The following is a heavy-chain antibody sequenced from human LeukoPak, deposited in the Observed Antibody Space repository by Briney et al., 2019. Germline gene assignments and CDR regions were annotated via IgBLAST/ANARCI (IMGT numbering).Heavy chain of an antibody. CDR2: ITGLAGWT. V-gene: IGHV3-23*01. Sequence: QPGGSLRLCCAASGFSVSYYAMTSGRQAPGKGLEWVSYITGLAGWTYYADSIKGRFTISRDISNNTLHLQMNAVGAEDTAVYFCAKDRRRCSTTACPCDHFDFWGQGALVTVSS. D-gene: IGHD2-15*01. J-gene: IGHJ4*02. CDR3: AKDRRRCSTTACPCDHFDF. CDR1: GFSVSYYA.